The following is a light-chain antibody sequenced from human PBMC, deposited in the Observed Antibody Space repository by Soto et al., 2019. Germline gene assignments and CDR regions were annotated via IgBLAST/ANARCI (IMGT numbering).Light chain of an antibody. V-gene: IGLV2-23*01. CDR3: CSSAPESTYV. Sequence: QSALAQPASVSGSPGQSVTISCTGTSSDVGAYNSVSWYQQHPDKAPQLMIYKGTQRPSGVSNRFSGSTSGNAASLTISGLQAGDEAEYFCCSSAPESTYVFGTGTTVTVL. J-gene: IGLJ1*01. CDR2: KGT. CDR1: SSDVGAYNS.